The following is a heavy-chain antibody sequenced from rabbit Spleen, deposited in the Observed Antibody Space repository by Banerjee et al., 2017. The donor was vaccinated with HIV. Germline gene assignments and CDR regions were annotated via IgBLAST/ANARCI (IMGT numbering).Heavy chain of an antibody. V-gene: IGHV1S40*01. CDR2: IDTGSSGFT. Sequence: QSLEESGGDLVKPEGSLTLTCIASGVSFSGDSYMCWVRQAPGKGLEWIACIDTGSSGFTYFASWAKGRFTITRSTSLNTVTLQLTSLTAADTATYFCARDYSGVGYKGVYFNLWGPAPWSPS. D-gene: IGHD4-1*01. CDR1: GVSFSGDSY. J-gene: IGHJ4*01. CDR3: ARDYSGVGYKGVYFNL.